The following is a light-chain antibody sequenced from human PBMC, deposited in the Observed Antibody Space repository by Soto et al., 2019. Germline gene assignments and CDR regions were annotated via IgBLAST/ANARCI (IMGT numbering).Light chain of an antibody. CDR3: QQRSKWPVT. J-gene: IGKJ4*01. CDR2: DAS. Sequence: EIVMTQSPATLSVSPGERVTLSCRASQSVSSNLAWYQQKPGQAPRLLIYDASNRATGIPARFSGSGSGTDFTLTISSLEAEDFALYYCQQRSKWPVTLGGGTKVDIK. CDR1: QSVSSN. V-gene: IGKV3-11*01.